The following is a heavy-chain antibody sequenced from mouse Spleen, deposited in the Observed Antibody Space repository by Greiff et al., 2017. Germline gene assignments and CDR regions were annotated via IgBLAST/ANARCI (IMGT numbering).Heavy chain of an antibody. CDR3: ASGYSNPAWFAY. D-gene: IGHD2-5*01. V-gene: IGHV5-6-3*01. CDR2: INSNGGST. Sequence: DVHLVESGGGLVQPGGSLKLSCAASGFTFSSYGMSWVRQTPDKRLELVATINSNGGSTYYPDSVKGRFTISRDNAKNTLYLEMSSLRSEDTAMYYCASGYSNPAWFAYWGQGTLVTVSA. CDR1: GFTFSSYG. J-gene: IGHJ3*01.